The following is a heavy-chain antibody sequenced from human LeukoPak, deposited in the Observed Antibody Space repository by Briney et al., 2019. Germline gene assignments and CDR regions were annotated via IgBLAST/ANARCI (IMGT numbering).Heavy chain of an antibody. CDR2: IYYSGST. J-gene: IGHJ4*02. D-gene: IGHD3-10*01. CDR1: GGSISSSSYY. V-gene: IGHV4-39*01. CDR3: ARPLFTYYYGSGSYGRGFDY. Sequence: SETLSLTCTVSGGSISSSSYYWGWIRQPPGKGLEWIGSIYYSGSTYYNPSLKSRVAISVDTSKNQFSLKLSSVTAAGTAVYYCARPLFTYYYGSGSYGRGFDYWGQGTLVTVSS.